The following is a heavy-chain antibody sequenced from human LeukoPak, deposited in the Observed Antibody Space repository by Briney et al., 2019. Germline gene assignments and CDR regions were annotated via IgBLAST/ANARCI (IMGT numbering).Heavy chain of an antibody. D-gene: IGHD2-15*01. CDR3: AKGRCSGGSCYGRGFDY. CDR1: GFTFYTYA. J-gene: IGHJ4*02. V-gene: IGHV3-23*01. CDR2: LSGSGGST. Sequence: GGSLRLSCAASGFTFYTYAMSWVRQAPGKGVEWASGLSGSGGSTYYADSVKGRFTISRDNAKNTLYLQMNSLRAEDTAVYYCAKGRCSGGSCYGRGFDYWGQGTLVTVSS.